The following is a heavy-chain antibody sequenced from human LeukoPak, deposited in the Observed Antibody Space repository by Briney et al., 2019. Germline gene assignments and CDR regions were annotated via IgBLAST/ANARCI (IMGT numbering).Heavy chain of an antibody. D-gene: IGHD2-8*02. CDR1: GFTFSNYA. V-gene: IGHV3-30*04. Sequence: PGGSLRLSCAASGFTFSNYAMHWVRQAPGKGLEWMAVISYDGSNKYYADSVKGRFTISRDNSKSTLSLQMNSLRAEDTAIYYCATYRQVLLPFESWGQGTLVTVSS. J-gene: IGHJ4*02. CDR2: ISYDGSNK. CDR3: ATYRQVLLPFES.